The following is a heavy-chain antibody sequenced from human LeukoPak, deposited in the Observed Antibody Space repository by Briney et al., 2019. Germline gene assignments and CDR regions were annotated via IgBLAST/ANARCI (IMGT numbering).Heavy chain of an antibody. J-gene: IGHJ4*02. CDR2: ISWNSGSI. Sequence: GGSLRLSCAASGFTFDDYAMHWVPQAPGKGLEWVSGISWNSGSIGYADSVKGRFTISRDNAKNSLYLQMNSLRAEDTALYYCAKASLGYCSGGSCFFDYWGQGTLVTVSS. D-gene: IGHD2-15*01. V-gene: IGHV3-9*01. CDR1: GFTFDDYA. CDR3: AKASLGYCSGGSCFFDY.